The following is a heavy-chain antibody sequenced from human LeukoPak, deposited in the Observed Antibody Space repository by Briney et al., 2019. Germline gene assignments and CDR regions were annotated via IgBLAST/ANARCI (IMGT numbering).Heavy chain of an antibody. J-gene: IGHJ4*02. CDR1: GGSISSSSYY. CDR3: ARFCITMVRGVIFGWYFDY. Sequence: PSETLSLTCTVSGGSISSSSYYWGWIRQPPGKGLEWIGSIYYSGSTNYNPSLKSRVTISVDTSKNQFSLKLSSVTAADTAVYYCARFCITMVRGVIFGWYFDYWGQGTLVTVSS. V-gene: IGHV4-39*07. D-gene: IGHD3-10*01. CDR2: IYYSGST.